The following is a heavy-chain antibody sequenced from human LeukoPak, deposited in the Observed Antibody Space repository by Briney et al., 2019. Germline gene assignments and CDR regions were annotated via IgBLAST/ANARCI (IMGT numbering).Heavy chain of an antibody. D-gene: IGHD2-15*01. CDR2: IIPIFGTA. V-gene: IGHV1-69*06. CDR3: ASKLYCSGGSCYPTYYYYYMDV. Sequence: SVKVSCKASGGTFSSYAISWVRQAPGQGLEWMGGIIPIFGTANYAQKFQGRVTITADKSTSTAYMELSSLRSEDTAVYYCASKLYCSGGSCYPTYYYYYMDVWGKGTTVTVSS. CDR1: GGTFSSYA. J-gene: IGHJ6*03.